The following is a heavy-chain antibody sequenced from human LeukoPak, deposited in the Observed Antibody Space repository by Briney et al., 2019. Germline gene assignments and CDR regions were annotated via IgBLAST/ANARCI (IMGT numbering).Heavy chain of an antibody. J-gene: IGHJ3*02. CDR1: GFTFSSYS. CDR2: ISSSSSYI. D-gene: IGHD6-19*01. V-gene: IGHV3-21*01. Sequence: GGSLRLSCAASGFTFSSYSMNWVRQAPGKGLEWVSSISSSSSYINYADSVKGRITISRDNAKNSMYLQMNSLRAEDTAVYYCARGSAPDSSGDALDIWGQGTMVTVSS. CDR3: ARGSAPDSSGDALDI.